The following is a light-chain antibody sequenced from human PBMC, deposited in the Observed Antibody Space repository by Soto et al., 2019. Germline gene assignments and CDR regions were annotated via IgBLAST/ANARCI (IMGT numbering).Light chain of an antibody. J-gene: IGKJ5*01. Sequence: EIVLTQSPDTLSLSPGARDTLFCRASQSVPNSRLAWYPQKPGQAPSLVISDTSIRATGIPDRFSGSGSGTDFTLTISRLEPEDFAVYYCQEHASIFGQGTRLEIK. CDR3: QEHASI. CDR1: QSVPNSR. CDR2: DTS. V-gene: IGKV3-20*01.